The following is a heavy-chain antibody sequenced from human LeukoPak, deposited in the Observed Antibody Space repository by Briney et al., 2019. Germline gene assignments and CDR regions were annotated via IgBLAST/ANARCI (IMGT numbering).Heavy chain of an antibody. CDR2: VKEDGSVK. CDR3: ARLYYYVTDFDY. D-gene: IGHD3-22*01. J-gene: IGHJ4*02. Sequence: GGSLRLSCAASGFTFSSYVMHWVRQAPGKGLEWVANVKEDGSVKYYVDSVKGRFTISRDNAQNSLYLQMNSLRAEDTAVYYCARLYYYVTDFDYWGQGTLVTVSS. CDR1: GFTFSSYV. V-gene: IGHV3-7*01.